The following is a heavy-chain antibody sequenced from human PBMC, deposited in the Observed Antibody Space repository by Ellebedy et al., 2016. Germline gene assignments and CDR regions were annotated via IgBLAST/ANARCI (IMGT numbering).Heavy chain of an antibody. CDR3: TRVADIMGTDLHYGMDV. J-gene: IGHJ6*02. D-gene: IGHD2-8*01. V-gene: IGHV3-49*03. Sequence: GESLKISCSASGFTFGLYAVNWFRQSPGKGLEWVGVSRSKGSGGTTEYAASARGRFIISRDASERIAYLQMNSLKIEDTGLYYCTRVADIMGTDLHYGMDVWGRGTTVTVSS. CDR1: GFTFGLYA. CDR2: SRSKGSGGTT.